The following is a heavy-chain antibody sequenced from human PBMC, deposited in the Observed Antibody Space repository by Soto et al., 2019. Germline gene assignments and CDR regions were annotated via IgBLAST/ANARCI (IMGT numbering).Heavy chain of an antibody. V-gene: IGHV5-51*01. CDR1: GYSFTSYW. CDR3: ARQTNILTGYENYGMDV. CDR2: IYPGDSDT. Sequence: GESLKISCKGSGYSFTSYWIGWVRQMPGKGLEWMGIIYPGDSDTRYSPSFQGQVTISADKSTSTAYLQWSSLKASDTAMYYCARQTNILTGYENYGMDVWGQGTTGT. J-gene: IGHJ6*02. D-gene: IGHD3-9*01.